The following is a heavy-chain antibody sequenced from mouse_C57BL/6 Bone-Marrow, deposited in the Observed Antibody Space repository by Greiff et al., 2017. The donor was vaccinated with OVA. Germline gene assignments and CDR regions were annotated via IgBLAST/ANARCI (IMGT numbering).Heavy chain of an antibody. CDR2: IHPNYGTT. V-gene: IGHV1-39*01. Sequence: VQLQQSGPELVKPGASVKISCKASGYSFTDYNMNWVKQSNGKSLEWIGVIHPNYGTTSYNQKFKGKATLTVDQSSSTAYMQLNSLISEVSAVYYCARRINYGSPPWYFDVWGTGTTVTVSS. J-gene: IGHJ1*03. D-gene: IGHD1-1*01. CDR1: GYSFTDYN. CDR3: ARRINYGSPPWYFDV.